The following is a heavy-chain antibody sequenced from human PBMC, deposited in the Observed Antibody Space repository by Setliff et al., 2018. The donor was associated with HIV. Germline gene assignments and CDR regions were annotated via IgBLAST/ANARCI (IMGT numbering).Heavy chain of an antibody. CDR2: IHSDGTT. J-gene: IGHJ4*02. Sequence: PGGSLRLSCAASGFTFSNYAVSWVRQAPGKGLEWVSVIHSDGTTYYADSVKGRFTVSRDNSKNTLYLQMNSLMAEDTAVHYWAKFGPVISAAAGLDYWGQGTLVTVSS. V-gene: IGHV3-23*01. CDR1: GFTFSNYA. CDR3: AKFGPVISAAAGLDY. D-gene: IGHD2-15*01.